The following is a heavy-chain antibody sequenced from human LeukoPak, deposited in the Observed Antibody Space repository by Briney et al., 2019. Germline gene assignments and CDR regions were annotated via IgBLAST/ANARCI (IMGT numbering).Heavy chain of an antibody. CDR1: GFTFSSYG. V-gene: IGHV3-30*02. CDR2: IRYDGSDK. J-gene: IGHJ6*03. Sequence: PGGSLRVSCAASGFTFSSYGMHWVRQAPGKGLEWVAFIRYDGSDKYYADSVKGRFTISRDNSKNTLYLQMNSLRAEDTAVYYCAPATIPGYGEWYSSSWSRANYMDVWGKGTTVTVSS. D-gene: IGHD6-13*01. CDR3: APATIPGYGEWYSSSWSRANYMDV.